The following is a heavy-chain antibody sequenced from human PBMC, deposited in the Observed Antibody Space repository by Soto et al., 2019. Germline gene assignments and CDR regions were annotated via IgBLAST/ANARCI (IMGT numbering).Heavy chain of an antibody. CDR3: AIGRPYGMDG. V-gene: IGHV3-74*01. CDR1: GFTFGSYW. Sequence: EVQLVESGGGLVQPGGSLRVSCAASGFTFGSYWMNWVRQAPGKGLVWVSRIDSDGSSTTYADSVKGRFTTSRDNAKNTLYLQISSLRVEETAVYYCAIGRPYGMDGWSQGTTVTVSS. J-gene: IGHJ6*02. CDR2: IDSDGSST.